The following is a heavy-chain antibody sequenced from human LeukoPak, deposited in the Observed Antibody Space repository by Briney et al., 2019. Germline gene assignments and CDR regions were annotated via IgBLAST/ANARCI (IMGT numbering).Heavy chain of an antibody. Sequence: SVKVSCKASGYTFTSYDINWVRQATGQGLEWMGRIIPMLGIPNHAQKFKGRVTISADRSTSTAYIELRSLRSDDTAVYYCARGIAATDPLQHNWFDPWGQGTLVTVSS. V-gene: IGHV1-69*04. J-gene: IGHJ5*02. CDR1: GYTFTSYD. CDR3: ARGIAATDPLQHNWFDP. CDR2: IIPMLGIP. D-gene: IGHD6-25*01.